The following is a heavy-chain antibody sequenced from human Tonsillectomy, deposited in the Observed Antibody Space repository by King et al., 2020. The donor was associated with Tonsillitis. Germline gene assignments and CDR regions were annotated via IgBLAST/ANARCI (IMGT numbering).Heavy chain of an antibody. Sequence: VQLQESGPGLMKPSETLSLTCAVSGYSISSGYYWGWIRQPPGKGLEWIGSIYHSGSTYYNPSLKSRVTISVDTSKNQFSLKLSSVTAADTAVYYCARSDGMDVWGQGTTVTVSS. CDR1: GYSISSGYY. V-gene: IGHV4-38-2*01. CDR3: ARSDGMDV. J-gene: IGHJ6*02. CDR2: IYHSGST.